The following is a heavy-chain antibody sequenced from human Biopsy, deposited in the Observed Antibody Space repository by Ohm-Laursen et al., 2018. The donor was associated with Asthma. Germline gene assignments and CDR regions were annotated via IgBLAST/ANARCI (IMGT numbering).Heavy chain of an antibody. CDR3: ARAVDYSHNYGIDV. J-gene: IGHJ6*02. CDR2: ISVYNGNT. V-gene: IGHV1-18*01. CDR1: GYTFNSAG. D-gene: IGHD5-24*01. Sequence: GASVKVSCKTSGYTFNSAGITWVRQAPGQGLEWMGWISVYNGNTKVAQKFQDRVTMITDTSTSTADMELRSLGSDDTAVYFCARAVDYSHNYGIDVWGQGTTVTVS.